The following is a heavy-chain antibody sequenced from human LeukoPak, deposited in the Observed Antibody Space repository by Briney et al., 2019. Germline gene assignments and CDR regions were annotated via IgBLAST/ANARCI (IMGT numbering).Heavy chain of an antibody. Sequence: SQTLSLTCAISGDSVSSNSAAWNWIRQSPSRGLEWLGRTYYRSKWLHDYAIPVKSRITINPDTSKNQFSLQLNSVTPEDTAVYYCARNYSPDFDYWGQGTQVSVSS. V-gene: IGHV6-1*01. J-gene: IGHJ4*02. CDR1: GDSVSSNSAA. CDR3: ARNYSPDFDY. D-gene: IGHD1-7*01. CDR2: TYYRSKWLH.